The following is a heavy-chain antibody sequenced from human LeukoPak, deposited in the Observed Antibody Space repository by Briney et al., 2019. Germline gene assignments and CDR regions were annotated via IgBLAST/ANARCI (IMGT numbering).Heavy chain of an antibody. Sequence: SQTLSLTCAISGDSVSSNSAAWNWIRQSPSRGLEWLGRTYYRSKWYNDYAVPVKSRITINPDTSKNQFSLQLNSVTPEDTAVYYCARDPGAVAGTYYYYGMDVWGQGTTVTVSS. CDR3: ARDPGAVAGTYYYYGMDV. V-gene: IGHV6-1*01. CDR2: TYYRSKWYN. CDR1: GDSVSSNSAA. D-gene: IGHD6-19*01. J-gene: IGHJ6*02.